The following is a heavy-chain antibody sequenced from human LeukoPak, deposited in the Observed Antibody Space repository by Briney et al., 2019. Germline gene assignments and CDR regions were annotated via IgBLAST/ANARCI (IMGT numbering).Heavy chain of an antibody. CDR1: GGSISSGDYY. V-gene: IGHV4-30-4*01. CDR2: IDYSGSA. D-gene: IGHD2-2*03. CDR3: ARGLARFHGSASDY. J-gene: IGHJ4*02. Sequence: SQTLSLTCTVSGGSISSGDYYWSWIRQPPGKGLEWIGYIDYSGSAYYNPSLKSRVTISVDTSKNQFSLKLSSVTAADTAVYYCARGLARFHGSASDYWGQGALVTVSS.